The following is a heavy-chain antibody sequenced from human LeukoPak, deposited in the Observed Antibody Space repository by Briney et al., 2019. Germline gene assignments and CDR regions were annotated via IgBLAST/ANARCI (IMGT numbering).Heavy chain of an antibody. D-gene: IGHD3-10*01. CDR2: IWYDGSNK. CDR3: AKGPSFGGSGEYFQH. J-gene: IGHJ1*01. CDR1: GFTFSSYG. Sequence: PGGSLRLSCAASGFTFSSYGMHWVRQAPGKGLEWVAVIWYDGSNKYYADSVKGRFTISRDNSKNTLYLQMNSLRAEDTAVYYCAKGPSFGGSGEYFQHWGQGTLVTVSS. V-gene: IGHV3-33*06.